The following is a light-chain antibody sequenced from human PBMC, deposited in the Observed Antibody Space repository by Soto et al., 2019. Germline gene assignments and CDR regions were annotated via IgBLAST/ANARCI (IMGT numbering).Light chain of an antibody. CDR3: QQYSSDST. V-gene: IGKV1-5*03. Sequence: DIQMTQSPSTLSASVGDRVTITCRASQNINNWLAWYHQKPGKAPKPLIYRASSLENGVTSRFSGRGSGTEFLFTITSLQPDDFATYYCQQYSSDSTFGQGPKVEVK. CDR2: RAS. J-gene: IGKJ1*01. CDR1: QNINNW.